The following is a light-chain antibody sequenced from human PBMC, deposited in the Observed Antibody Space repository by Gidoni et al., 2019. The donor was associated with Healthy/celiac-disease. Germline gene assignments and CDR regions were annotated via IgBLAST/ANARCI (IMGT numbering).Light chain of an antibody. CDR3: QQSYSTSIT. J-gene: IGKJ5*01. V-gene: IGKV1-39*01. Sequence: DIQMTQSPSSLSASVGDRVTITCRASQSISSYLNWYQQKPGKAPKLLIYAASSLQSGVPSRFSGSGSGTDFTLTISSLQPEDFATHYCQQSYSTSITFGQXTRLEIK. CDR2: AAS. CDR1: QSISSY.